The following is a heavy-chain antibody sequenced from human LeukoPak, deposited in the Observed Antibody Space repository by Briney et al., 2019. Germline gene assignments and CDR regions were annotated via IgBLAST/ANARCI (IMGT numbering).Heavy chain of an antibody. J-gene: IGHJ5*02. D-gene: IGHD4-17*01. Sequence: ASVKVSCKASGYTFTGYYMHWVRQAPGQGLEWMGAINPNSGGTNYAQKFQGRVTMTRDTSISTVYMELSRLRSDDTAVYYCARDPDYGPSNWFDPWGQGTLVTVSS. CDR1: GYTFTGYY. V-gene: IGHV1-2*02. CDR2: INPNSGGT. CDR3: ARDPDYGPSNWFDP.